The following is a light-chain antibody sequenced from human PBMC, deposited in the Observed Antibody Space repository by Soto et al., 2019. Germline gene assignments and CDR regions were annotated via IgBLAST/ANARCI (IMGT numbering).Light chain of an antibody. J-gene: IGLJ3*02. CDR3: QSYDSSLSGWV. Sequence: QSVLTQPPSVSGAPGQRVTISCTGSSSYIGAGYDVHWYQQLPGTAPKLLIYGNTNRPSGVPDRFSGSKSRTSASLAITGLQAEDEADYYCQSYDSSLSGWVFGGGTKLTVL. CDR1: SSYIGAGYD. V-gene: IGLV1-40*01. CDR2: GNT.